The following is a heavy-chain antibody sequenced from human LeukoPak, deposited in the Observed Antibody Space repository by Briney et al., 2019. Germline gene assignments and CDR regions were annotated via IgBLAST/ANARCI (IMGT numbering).Heavy chain of an antibody. D-gene: IGHD3-10*01. CDR3: ARSYYYGSGSIYYYYMDV. J-gene: IGHJ6*03. CDR1: GYTFTGYY. CDR2: INPNSGGT. Sequence: ASVKVSCKASGYTFTGYYMHWVRQAPGQGLEWMGWINPNSGGTNYAQKFQGRVTMTRDTSISTAHMELSRLRSDDTAVYYCARSYYYGSGSIYYYYMDVWGKGTTVTVSS. V-gene: IGHV1-2*02.